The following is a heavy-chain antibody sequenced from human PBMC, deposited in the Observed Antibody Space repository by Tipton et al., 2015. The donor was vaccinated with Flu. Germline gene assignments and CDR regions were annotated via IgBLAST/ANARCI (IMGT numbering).Heavy chain of an antibody. CDR1: GYTFTSYY. J-gene: IGHJ5*02. CDR3: ARDTYCSSTSCRGWFDP. D-gene: IGHD2-2*01. V-gene: IGHV1-46*04. CDR2: INPSGGST. Sequence: QLVQSGAEVKKPGASVKVSCKASGYTFTSYYMHWARQAPGQGLGWMGIINPSGGSTSYAQKLQGRVTMTRDTSTSTVYMELSSLRSEDTAVYYCARDTYCSSTSCRGWFDPWGQGTLVTVSS.